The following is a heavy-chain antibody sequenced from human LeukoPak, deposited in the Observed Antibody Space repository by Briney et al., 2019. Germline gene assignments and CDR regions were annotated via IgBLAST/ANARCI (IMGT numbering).Heavy chain of an antibody. D-gene: IGHD3-22*01. CDR2: IKQDGSEK. Sequence: GGSLRLSCAASGFTFSSYWMSWVRQAPGKGLEWVANIKQDGSEKYYVDSVKGRFTISRDNSKNTLYLQMNSLRVEDTAVYYCARGLFLSGYLDAFDIWGQGTVVTVSS. CDR3: ARGLFLSGYLDAFDI. CDR1: GFTFSSYW. J-gene: IGHJ3*02. V-gene: IGHV3-7*03.